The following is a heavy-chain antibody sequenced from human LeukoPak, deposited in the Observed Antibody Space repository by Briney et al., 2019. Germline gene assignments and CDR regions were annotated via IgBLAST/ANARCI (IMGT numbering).Heavy chain of an antibody. V-gene: IGHV1-69*04. J-gene: IGHJ4*02. Sequence: GASVKVSCKASGGTFSSYAISWVRQAPGQGLEWMGRIIPIFGIANYAQKFQGRVTITADKSTSTAYMELSSLRSEDTAVYYCARPYNWNDRGFDYWGQGTLVTASS. CDR1: GGTFSSYA. CDR2: IIPIFGIA. D-gene: IGHD1-20*01. CDR3: ARPYNWNDRGFDY.